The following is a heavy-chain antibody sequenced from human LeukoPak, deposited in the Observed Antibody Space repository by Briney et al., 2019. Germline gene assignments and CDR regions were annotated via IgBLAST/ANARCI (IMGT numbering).Heavy chain of an antibody. Sequence: ASVKVSCKASGYTFTSYGISWVRQAPGQGLEWMGWISAYNGNTNYAKKLQGRVIMTTDTSTSTAYMELRSLRSDDTAVYYCATGYCSSTSCYQLDYWGQGTLVTVSS. D-gene: IGHD2-2*01. CDR2: ISAYNGNT. CDR1: GYTFTSYG. V-gene: IGHV1-18*01. CDR3: ATGYCSSTSCYQLDY. J-gene: IGHJ4*02.